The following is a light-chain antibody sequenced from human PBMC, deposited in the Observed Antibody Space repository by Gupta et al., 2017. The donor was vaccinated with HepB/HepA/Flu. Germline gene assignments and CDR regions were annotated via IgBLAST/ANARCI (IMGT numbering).Light chain of an antibody. CDR3: QQENSSPWT. J-gene: IGKJ1*01. V-gene: IGKV1-5*03. CDR2: KAS. Sequence: DIQMTQSHSTLSASVGDRVTITCRASQSIRSRLAWFQQKPGKAPKFLISKASRVESGVPSRFSSSGYCTEFTLTINSRQTDDYATFYCQQENSSPWTFGQGTKVEIK. CDR1: QSIRSR.